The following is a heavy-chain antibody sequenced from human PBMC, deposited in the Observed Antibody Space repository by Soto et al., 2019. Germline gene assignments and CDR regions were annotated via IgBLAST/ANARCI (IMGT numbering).Heavy chain of an antibody. D-gene: IGHD3-3*01. CDR2: IIPIFGTA. Sequence: SVKVSCKASLGTLSSYAISWVRQAPGQGLEWMGGIIPIFGTANYAQKFQGRVTITADESTSTAYMELSSLRSEDTAVYYCARDRRIWSGYYDYYYYGMDVWGQGTTVTVSS. CDR1: LGTLSSYA. V-gene: IGHV1-69*13. CDR3: ARDRRIWSGYYDYYYYGMDV. J-gene: IGHJ6*02.